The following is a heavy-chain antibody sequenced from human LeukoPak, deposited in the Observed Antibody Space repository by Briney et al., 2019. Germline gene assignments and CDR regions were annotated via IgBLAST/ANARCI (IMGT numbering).Heavy chain of an antibody. Sequence: GGSLRLSCAASGFTFTNAWMNWVRQAPGKGLEWVGRIKSKAEGETIDYAAPVKGRFTFSRDDSKNMLYLQMNSLKSEDTAVYYCSTLTSRGLSDSWGQGTLVTVSS. D-gene: IGHD1-20*01. J-gene: IGHJ4*02. CDR2: IKSKAEGETI. CDR1: GFTFTNAW. CDR3: STLTSRGLSDS. V-gene: IGHV3-15*07.